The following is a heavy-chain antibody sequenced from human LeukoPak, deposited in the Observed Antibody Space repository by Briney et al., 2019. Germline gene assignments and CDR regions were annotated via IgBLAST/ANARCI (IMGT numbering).Heavy chain of an antibody. V-gene: IGHV1-24*01. J-gene: IGHJ4*02. D-gene: IGHD6-13*01. CDR2: FDPEDVET. Sequence: ASVKVSCKVSGYTLTELAIHWVRQAPGKGLEWMGGFDPEDVETIYAQKFQGRVTMTEDTYTDTAYMELSRLRSDDTAVYYCARGSGIAASGVGYWGQGTLVTVSS. CDR1: GYTLTELA. CDR3: ARGSGIAASGVGY.